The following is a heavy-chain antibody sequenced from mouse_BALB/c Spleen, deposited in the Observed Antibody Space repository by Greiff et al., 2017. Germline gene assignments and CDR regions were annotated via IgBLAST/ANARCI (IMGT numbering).Heavy chain of an antibody. Sequence: VQLQQSGAELARPGASVKLSCKASGYTFTSYWMQWVKQRPGQGLEWIGAIYPGDGDTRYTQKFKGKATLTADKSSSTAYMQLSSLASEDSAVYYCAQFPYGNYAWFAYWGQGTLVTVSA. CDR2: IYPGDGDT. CDR3: AQFPYGNYAWFAY. J-gene: IGHJ3*01. D-gene: IGHD2-1*01. V-gene: IGHV1-87*01. CDR1: GYTFTSYW.